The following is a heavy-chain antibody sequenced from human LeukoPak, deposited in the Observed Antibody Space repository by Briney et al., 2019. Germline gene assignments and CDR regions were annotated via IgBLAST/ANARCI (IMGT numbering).Heavy chain of an antibody. CDR3: ARKGLAVAWFQH. Sequence: ASVKVSCKASGYTFTSYYMHWVRQAPGQGVEWMGIINPSGCSTFYAQKFQGRVTMTRDTSTSTVYMELSSLRSEDTGVYYCARKGLAVAWFQHWEKGTLVTVS. J-gene: IGHJ1*01. CDR1: GYTFTSYY. D-gene: IGHD6-19*01. V-gene: IGHV1-46*01. CDR2: INPSGCST.